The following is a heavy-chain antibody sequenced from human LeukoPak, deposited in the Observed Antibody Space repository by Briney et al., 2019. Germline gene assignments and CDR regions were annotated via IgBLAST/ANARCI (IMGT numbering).Heavy chain of an antibody. D-gene: IGHD1-1*01. V-gene: IGHV3-49*04. CDR3: TRCWNAEYFQH. Sequence: GGSLRLSCTASGFTFGDYAMSWVRQAPGKGLEWVGFIRSKAYGGTTEYAASVKGRFTISRDDSKSIAYLQMNSLKTEDTAVYYCTRCWNAEYFQHWGQGTLVTVSS. CDR1: GFTFGDYA. J-gene: IGHJ1*01. CDR2: IRSKAYGGTT.